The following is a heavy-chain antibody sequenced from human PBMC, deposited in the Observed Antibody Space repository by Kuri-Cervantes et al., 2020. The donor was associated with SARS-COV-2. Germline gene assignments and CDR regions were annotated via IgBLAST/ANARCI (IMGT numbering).Heavy chain of an antibody. CDR2: ISSSSSYI. V-gene: IGHV3-21*01. Sequence: GESLKISCAASGFTFSSYSMNWVRQAPGKGLEWASSISSSSSYIYYADSVKGRFTISRDNAKNSLYLQMNSLRAEDTAVYYCARMYNWNYGYLDDYWGQGTLVTVSS. CDR1: GFTFSSYS. J-gene: IGHJ4*02. CDR3: ARMYNWNYGYLDDY. D-gene: IGHD1-7*01.